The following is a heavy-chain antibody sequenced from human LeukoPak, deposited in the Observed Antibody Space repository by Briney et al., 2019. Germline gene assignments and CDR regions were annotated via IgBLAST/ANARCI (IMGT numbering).Heavy chain of an antibody. V-gene: IGHV4-61*05. D-gene: IGHD5-24*01. CDR2: IYYSGST. CDR1: GGSISSSSYY. J-gene: IGHJ4*02. CDR3: ARGLGDGYINYGGPYYFDY. Sequence: SETLSLTCTVSGGSISSSSYYWGWIRQPPGKGLEWIGYIYYSGSTNYNPSLKSRVTISVDTSKNQFSLKLSSVTAADTAVYYCARGLGDGYINYGGPYYFDYWGQGTLVTVSS.